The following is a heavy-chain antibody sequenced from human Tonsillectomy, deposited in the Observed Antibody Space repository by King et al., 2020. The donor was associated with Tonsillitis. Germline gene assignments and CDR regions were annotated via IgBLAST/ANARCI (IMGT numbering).Heavy chain of an antibody. CDR3: AKNAVGSGSHGSLGGMDV. CDR1: GFTSRSYD. V-gene: IGHV3-30*18. J-gene: IGHJ6*02. Sequence: VQLVESGGGVVQPGRSLRLSCAASGFTSRSYDMHWVRQAPGKGLEWVAVISYDGSNKYYIDSVKGRFTISRDNSKNTLYLQMNSLRAEDTAVYYCAKNAVGSGSHGSLGGMDVWGQGTTVTVSS. CDR2: ISYDGSNK. D-gene: IGHD3-10*01.